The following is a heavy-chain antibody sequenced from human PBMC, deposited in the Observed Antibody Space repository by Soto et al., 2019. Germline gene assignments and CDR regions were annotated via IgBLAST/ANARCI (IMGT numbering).Heavy chain of an antibody. J-gene: IGHJ3*02. CDR1: GGTFSSFA. D-gene: IGHD1-26*01. CDR3: ARGQRAGGSYSAFDI. Sequence: GASVKVSCKASGGTFSSFAISWVRQAPGQGLEWMGGIIPIFGTTNYAQKFQGRVTITADKSTSTAYMELSSLRSEDTAVYYCARGQRAGGSYSAFDIWGQGTMVPVSS. V-gene: IGHV1-69*06. CDR2: IIPIFGTT.